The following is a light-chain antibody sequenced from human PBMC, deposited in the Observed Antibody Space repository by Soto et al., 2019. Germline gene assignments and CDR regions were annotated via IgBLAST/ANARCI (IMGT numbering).Light chain of an antibody. J-gene: IGKJ1*01. CDR2: GAS. V-gene: IGKV3-20*01. CDR3: QRYGTSLTWT. CDR1: QSISSGY. Sequence: EIVVTQSPGTLSLSPGERATLSCRASQSISSGYLAWYQQKPGQAPRLLIYGASSRATGIPDRFSGSGSETDFTLTISRLEPEDFAVYYCQRYGTSLTWTFGQGTKVEIK.